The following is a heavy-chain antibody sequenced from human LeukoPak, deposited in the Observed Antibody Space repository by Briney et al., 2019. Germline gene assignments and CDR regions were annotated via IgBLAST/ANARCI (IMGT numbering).Heavy chain of an antibody. CDR1: GFTFSSYS. D-gene: IGHD3-16*02. J-gene: IGHJ5*02. V-gene: IGHV3-48*04. Sequence: GGSLRLSCAASGFTFSSYSMNWVRQAPGKGLEWVSYISSSSTIYYADSVKGRFTISRDNAKNSLYLQMNSLRAEDTAVYYCARGPSHDYVWGSYRNWFDPWGQGTLVTVSS. CDR2: ISSSSTI. CDR3: ARGPSHDYVWGSYRNWFDP.